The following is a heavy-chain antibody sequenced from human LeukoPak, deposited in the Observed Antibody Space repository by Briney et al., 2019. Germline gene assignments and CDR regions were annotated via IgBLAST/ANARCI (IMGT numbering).Heavy chain of an antibody. J-gene: IGHJ4*02. Sequence: GGSLRLSCAASAFTFSNAWMNWVRQAPGKGLEWVGRIKSKTDGGTTDYAAPVKGRFTISRDDSKNTLYLQMNSLKTEDTAVYYCTTEERISSGYCSGGSCYIDYWGQGTLVTVSS. CDR1: AFTFSNAW. CDR2: IKSKTDGGTT. CDR3: TTEERISSGYCSGGSCYIDY. D-gene: IGHD2-15*01. V-gene: IGHV3-15*01.